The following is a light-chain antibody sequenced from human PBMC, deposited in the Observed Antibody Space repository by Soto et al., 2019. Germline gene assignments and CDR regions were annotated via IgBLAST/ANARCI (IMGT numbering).Light chain of an antibody. V-gene: IGLV1-40*01. CDR2: GDN. Sequence: QLVLTQPPSVSGAPGQRVTISCTGSSSNIGAGYVVQWYQQLPGTAPKLLMYGDNNRPSGIPDRFSGSKSGTSASLAVTGLQAEDEADYYCQAYDSSLGGYVFGTGTKLTVL. CDR3: QAYDSSLGGYV. CDR1: SSNIGAGYV. J-gene: IGLJ1*01.